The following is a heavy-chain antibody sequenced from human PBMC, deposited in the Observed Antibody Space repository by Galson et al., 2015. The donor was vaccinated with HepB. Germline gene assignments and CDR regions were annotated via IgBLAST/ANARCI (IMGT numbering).Heavy chain of an antibody. CDR3: AKRLPGGPFDL. V-gene: IGHV3-23*01. D-gene: IGHD2-15*01. CDR2: ISPGSNTI. J-gene: IGHJ2*01. CDR1: GFTFSTYS. Sequence: SLRLSCAGSGFTFSTYSLSWVRQAPRKGLEWVSIISPGSNTIYYADSVRGRFTISRDNSKNTVYLQMNSLRAEDTAEYFCAKRLPGGPFDLWGRGTLVAVSS.